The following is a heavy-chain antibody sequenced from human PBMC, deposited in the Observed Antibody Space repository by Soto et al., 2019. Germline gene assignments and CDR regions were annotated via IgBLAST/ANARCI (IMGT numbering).Heavy chain of an antibody. CDR2: INPNSGGT. J-gene: IGHJ4*02. CDR3: AKGWELVMGANY. CDR1: GYTFTGYF. Sequence: QVQLVQSGAEVKKPGASVKVSCKASGYTFTGYFVHWVRQAPGQGLEWMGWINPNSGGTNFAQKFQGRVTMTRDTSISTAYLELSSLKSDDTAGYFCAKGWELVMGANYWGQGTLVTVSS. V-gene: IGHV1-2*02. D-gene: IGHD1-26*01.